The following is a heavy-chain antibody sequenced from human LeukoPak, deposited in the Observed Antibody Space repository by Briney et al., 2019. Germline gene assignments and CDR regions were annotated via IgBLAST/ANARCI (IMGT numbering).Heavy chain of an antibody. J-gene: IGHJ4*02. CDR2: INHSGST. D-gene: IGHD2-2*01. V-gene: IGHV4-34*01. CDR1: GGSFSGYY. CDR3: ARVAVPAAFDY. Sequence: SETLSLTCAVYGGSFSGYYRSWIRQPPGKGLEWIGEINHSGSTNYNPSLKSRVTISVDTSKNHFSLKLSSVTAADTAVYYCARVAVPAAFDYWGQGTLVTVSS.